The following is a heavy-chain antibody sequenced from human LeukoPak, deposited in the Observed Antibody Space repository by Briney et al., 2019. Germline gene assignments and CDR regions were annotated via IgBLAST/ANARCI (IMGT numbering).Heavy chain of an antibody. V-gene: IGHV3-23*01. CDR3: GKEGGA. CDR2: IGGRGGST. Sequence: QPGGSLRLSCAASGFRFSDFTMTWVRQAPGKGPEWVSAIGGRGGSTYYAGSLGGRFTISRDNSKDMLYLQMNSLKVEDTATYYCGKEGGAWGQGTKVTVSS. J-gene: IGHJ5*02. D-gene: IGHD3-16*01. CDR1: GFRFSDFT.